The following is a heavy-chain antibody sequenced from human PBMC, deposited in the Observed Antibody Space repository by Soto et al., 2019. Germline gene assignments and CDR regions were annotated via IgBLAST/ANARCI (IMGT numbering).Heavy chain of an antibody. J-gene: IGHJ4*02. D-gene: IGHD6-13*01. V-gene: IGHV3-23*01. CDR3: LKDSSSWYKAFDY. Sequence: GGSLRLSCAASGFTFSSYAMSWVRQAPGKGLEWVSVISGSGGSTYYADSVKGRFTISRDNSKNTLYLQMNSLRAEETAVYYCLKDSSSWYKAFDYCGQRTLVPVSS. CDR2: ISGSGGST. CDR1: GFTFSSYA.